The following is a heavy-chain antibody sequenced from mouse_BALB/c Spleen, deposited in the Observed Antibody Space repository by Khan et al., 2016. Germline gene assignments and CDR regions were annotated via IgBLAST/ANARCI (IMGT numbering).Heavy chain of an antibody. CDR3: ARSRYFDN. Sequence: MRLQQSGPELVKPGASVKMSCKTSGYIFTDYTIHWVRQSHGESLEWIGNINPNNGGITYNQKFKDKATLTVDKSSSTGHMELRSLKSEDSAVYFCARSRYFDNWGQGTTLTVSS. V-gene: IGHV1-22*01. J-gene: IGHJ2*01. CDR2: INPNNGGI. CDR1: GYIFTDYT.